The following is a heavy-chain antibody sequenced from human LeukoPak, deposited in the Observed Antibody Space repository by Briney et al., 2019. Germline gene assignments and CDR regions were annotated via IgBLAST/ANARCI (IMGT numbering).Heavy chain of an antibody. CDR1: GYTFTSYG. CDR2: ISAYNGNT. Sequence: ASVKVSCKASGYTFTSYGISWVRQAPGQGLEWMGWISAYNGNTNYAQKLQGRVTMTTDTSTSTAYMELSRLRSDDTAVYYCARGGRAIAVAGTSSHYYMDVWGKGTTVTVSS. CDR3: ARGGRAIAVAGTSSHYYMDV. V-gene: IGHV1-18*01. J-gene: IGHJ6*03. D-gene: IGHD6-19*01.